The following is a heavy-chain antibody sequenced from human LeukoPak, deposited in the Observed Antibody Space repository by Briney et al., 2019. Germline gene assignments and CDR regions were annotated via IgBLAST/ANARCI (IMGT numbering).Heavy chain of an antibody. CDR3: AKDGALATVTTRYFDY. D-gene: IGHD4-17*01. J-gene: IGHJ4*02. CDR2: ISGSGGST. V-gene: IGHV3-23*01. CDR1: GFTFSSYA. Sequence: GGSLRLSCAASGFTFSSYAMSWVRQAPGKGLAWVSAISGSGGSTYYADSVKGRFTISRDNSKNTLYLQMNSLGAEDTAVYYCAKDGALATVTTRYFDYWGQGTLVTVSS.